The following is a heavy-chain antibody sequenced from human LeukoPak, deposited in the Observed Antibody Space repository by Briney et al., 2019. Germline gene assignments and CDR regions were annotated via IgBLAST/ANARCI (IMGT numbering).Heavy chain of an antibody. D-gene: IGHD6-19*01. CDR2: ISSSGSTI. CDR3: ARVPLPADSSGWYYFDY. V-gene: IGHV3-48*03. CDR1: GFTFSSYE. J-gene: IGHJ4*02. Sequence: QAGGSLRLSCAASGFTFSSYEMNWVRQAPGKGLEWVPYISSSGSTIYYADSVKGRFTISRDNAKNSLYLQMNSLRAEDTAVYYCARVPLPADSSGWYYFDYWGQGTLVTVSS.